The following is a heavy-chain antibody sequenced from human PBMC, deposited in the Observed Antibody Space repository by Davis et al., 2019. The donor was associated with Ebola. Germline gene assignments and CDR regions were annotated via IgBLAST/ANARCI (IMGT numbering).Heavy chain of an antibody. CDR2: INPSGDST. Sequence: AASVKVSCRASGYTFTSYYMHWVRQAPGQGLEWMGIINPSGDSTSYAQKFQGRVTMTRDTSTSTVYMELSSLRSEDTAVYYCARDLNIVVQPSNFEWGMDVWGQWTTVTVSS. CDR1: GYTFTSYY. V-gene: IGHV1-46*01. CDR3: ARDLNIVVQPSNFEWGMDV. J-gene: IGHJ6*02. D-gene: IGHD2-21*01.